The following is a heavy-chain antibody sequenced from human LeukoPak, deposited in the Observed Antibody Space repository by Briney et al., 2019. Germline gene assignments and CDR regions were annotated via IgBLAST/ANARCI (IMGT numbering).Heavy chain of an antibody. V-gene: IGHV2-5*01. D-gene: IGHD6-13*01. CDR3: AHRLTRGPMSSSWYYFDY. CDR1: GFSLSTSGVG. J-gene: IGHJ4*02. CDR2: IYWNDDK. Sequence: KESGPTLVKPTQTLTLTCTFSGFSLSTSGVGVGWIRQPPGKALEWLALIYWNDDKRYSPSLKSRLTITKDTSKNQVVLTMTNMDPVDTATYYCAHRLTRGPMSSSWYYFDYWGQGTLVTVSS.